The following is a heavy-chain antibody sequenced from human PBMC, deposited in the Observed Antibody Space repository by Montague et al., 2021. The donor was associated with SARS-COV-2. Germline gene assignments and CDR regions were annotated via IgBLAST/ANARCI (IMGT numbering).Heavy chain of an antibody. CDR1: GDSITDLY. CDR3: ARGVVAAPPVVDC. Sequence: SETLSLTCTVSGDSITDLYWNWIRHPPRHGLEWVGRMNVSGGANYNPSLKSRVTMSMDTSKRQLSLKLNSVTAEDTAVYYCARGVVAAPPVVDCWGRGTLVTVSS. J-gene: IGHJ4*02. V-gene: IGHV4-4*07. D-gene: IGHD2-15*01. CDR2: MNVSGGA.